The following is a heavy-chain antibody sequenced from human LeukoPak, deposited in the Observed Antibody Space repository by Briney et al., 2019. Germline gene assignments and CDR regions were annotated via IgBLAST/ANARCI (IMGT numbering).Heavy chain of an antibody. CDR2: INHSGGT. J-gene: IGHJ4*02. Sequence: PSETLSFTCTVSGGSISSYYWSWIRQPPGKGLEWIGEINHSGGTNYNPSLKSRVTISVDTSKNQFSLKLSSVTAADTAVYYCASRRDGYNASDYWGQGTLVTVSS. CDR1: GGSISSYY. V-gene: IGHV4-34*01. D-gene: IGHD5-24*01. CDR3: ASRRDGYNASDY.